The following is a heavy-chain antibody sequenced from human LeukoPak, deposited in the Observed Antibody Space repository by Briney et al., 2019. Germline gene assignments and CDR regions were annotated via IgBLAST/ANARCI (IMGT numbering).Heavy chain of an antibody. CDR1: GGSFSGYY. CDR3: ARDRSGWYGRYFDY. V-gene: IGHV4-34*01. J-gene: IGHJ4*02. CDR2: INHSGST. D-gene: IGHD6-19*01. Sequence: SETLSLTCAVYGGSFSGYYWSWIRQPPGKGLEWIGEINHSGSTNYNPSLKSRVTISVDTSKNQFSLKLSSVTAADTAVYYCARDRSGWYGRYFDYWGQGTLATVSS.